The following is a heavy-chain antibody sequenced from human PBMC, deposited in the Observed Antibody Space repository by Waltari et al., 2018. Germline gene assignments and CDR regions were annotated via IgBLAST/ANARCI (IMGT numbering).Heavy chain of an antibody. J-gene: IGHJ4*02. CDR1: GGSISTSTHY. V-gene: IGHV4-39*02. D-gene: IGHD3-10*01. CDR2: GYYHGNG. CDR3: TRSFGGSGSYKLDC. Sequence: QLQLQESGPRLVKSSETLSLTCTVSGGSISTSTHYWAWIRQTPGTGSEWIGSGYYHGNGYYKPSLERRVTMSVDTSKNHFSLDLESVTSPDTSIYSCTRSFGGSGSYKLDCWGQGILVTVSS.